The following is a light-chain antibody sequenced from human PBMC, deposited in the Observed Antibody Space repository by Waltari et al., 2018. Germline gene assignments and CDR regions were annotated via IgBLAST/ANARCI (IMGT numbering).Light chain of an antibody. Sequence: EIVLPTSPGTLALSPGERATLSCWASQSVGRSLAWYQQKRGQAPRLLIYGASTRATGIPDRFSGSGSGTDFSLTISRLEPEDFAVYYCQHYVRLPVTFGQGTKVEIK. CDR1: QSVGRS. V-gene: IGKV3-20*01. CDR2: GAS. CDR3: QHYVRLPVT. J-gene: IGKJ1*01.